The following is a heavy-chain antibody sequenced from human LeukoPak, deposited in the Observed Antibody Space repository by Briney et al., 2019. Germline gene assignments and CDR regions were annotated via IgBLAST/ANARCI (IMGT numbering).Heavy chain of an antibody. Sequence: SVKVSCKASGGTFSSYAISWVRQAPGQGLEWMGRIIPILGIANYAQKFQGRVTITADKSTSTAYMELSSLRSEDTAVYYCARGSIAVAGTILLDYWGQGTLVTVSS. D-gene: IGHD6-19*01. J-gene: IGHJ4*02. CDR2: IIPILGIA. CDR1: GGTFSSYA. CDR3: ARGSIAVAGTILLDY. V-gene: IGHV1-69*04.